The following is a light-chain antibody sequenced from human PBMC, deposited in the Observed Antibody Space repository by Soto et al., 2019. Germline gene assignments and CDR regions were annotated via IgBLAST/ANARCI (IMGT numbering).Light chain of an antibody. J-gene: IGLJ1*01. CDR1: SSDVGGYNR. V-gene: IGLV2-18*02. CDR3: TSYATGSAYV. Sequence: QSALTQPPSVSGSPGQSVTISCTGTSSDVGGYNRVSWYQQPPGKAPKLLIYDVSNRPSGGSTRFSGSESGNTASLTISGLQTEDEADYYCTSYATGSAYVFGPGTKLTVL. CDR2: DVS.